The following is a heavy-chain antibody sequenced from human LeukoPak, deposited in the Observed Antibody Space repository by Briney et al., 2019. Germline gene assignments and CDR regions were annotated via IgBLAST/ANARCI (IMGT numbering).Heavy chain of an antibody. J-gene: IGHJ4*02. CDR2: FDPEDGET. D-gene: IGHD2-8*01. Sequence: ASVKVSCKVSGYTLTELSMHWVRQAPGKGLEWMGGFDPEDGETTYAQKFQGRVTMTEDTSTDTAYMELSSLRSEDTAVYYCATAPYCTNGVCYLGPDYWGQGTLVTVSS. CDR1: GYTLTELS. V-gene: IGHV1-24*01. CDR3: ATAPYCTNGVCYLGPDY.